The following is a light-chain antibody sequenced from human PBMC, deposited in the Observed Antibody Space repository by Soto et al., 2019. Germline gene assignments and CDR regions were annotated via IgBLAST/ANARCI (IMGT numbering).Light chain of an antibody. CDR2: GAS. Sequence: ESVLTQSRATLSSFPGARFTLPCRASQSVRSNLAWYQQKPGQAPRLFXYGASTRATGLPARFSGSGSGTDFTLTISSLQSEDFAVYYCQQYNTWPPITFGQGTRLEIK. CDR3: QQYNTWPPIT. J-gene: IGKJ5*01. V-gene: IGKV3-15*01. CDR1: QSVRSN.